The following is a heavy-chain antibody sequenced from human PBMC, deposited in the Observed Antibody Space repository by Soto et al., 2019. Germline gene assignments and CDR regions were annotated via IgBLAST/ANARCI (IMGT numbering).Heavy chain of an antibody. CDR3: ARDGISTAGTLVWDDY. J-gene: IGHJ4*02. CDR2: ISSSGSTI. CDR1: GFTFSDYY. D-gene: IGHD6-13*01. Sequence: PGGSLRLSCAASGFTFSDYYMSWIRQAPGKGLEWVSYISSSGSTIYYADSVKGRFTISRDNANNSLYLQMNSLRAEDTAVYYCARDGISTAGTLVWDDYWGQGTLVTVSS. V-gene: IGHV3-11*01.